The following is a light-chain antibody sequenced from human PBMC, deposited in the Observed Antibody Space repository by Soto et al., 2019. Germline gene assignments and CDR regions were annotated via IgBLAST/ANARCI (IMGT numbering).Light chain of an antibody. CDR3: QQFNLYPLT. CDR2: AAS. Sequence: DIQLTQSPSFLSASVGDRVTITCRASQGISSRLAWYQQKAGKAPKLLIYAASTLQSGVPSRFSGSGSGADFTLTISSLQPEDFATYYCQQFNLYPLTFGGGTKVEIK. J-gene: IGKJ4*01. V-gene: IGKV1-9*01. CDR1: QGISSR.